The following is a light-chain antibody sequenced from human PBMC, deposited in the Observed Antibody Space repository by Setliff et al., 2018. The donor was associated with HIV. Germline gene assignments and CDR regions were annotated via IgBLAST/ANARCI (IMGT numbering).Light chain of an antibody. V-gene: IGLV2-11*01. CDR2: DVT. CDR1: SSDIGGYNY. Sequence: QSVLTQPRSVSGSPGQSVTISCTGTSSDIGGYNYVSWYQQHPGKAPKLMIYDVTKRPSGVPDRFSGSKSGNTASLTISGLQADDEADYYCCSYAGSYTLVFGGGTKVTVL. CDR3: CSYAGSYTLV. J-gene: IGLJ2*01.